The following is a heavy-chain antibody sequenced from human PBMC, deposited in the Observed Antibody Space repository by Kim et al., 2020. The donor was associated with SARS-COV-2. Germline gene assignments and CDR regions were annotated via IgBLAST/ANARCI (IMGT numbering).Heavy chain of an antibody. J-gene: IGHJ6*02. D-gene: IGHD3-16*01. CDR3: AKGLQSHAYWLAMDF. CDR2: ITAHNAVM. V-gene: IGHV3-23*01. CDR1: GFAFDTFA. Sequence: GGSLRLSCEGSGFAFDTFAITWVRQAPGKGLEWVSRITAHNAVMYYANSVKGRFTASRDNSKAYLHMRGLRGEDTATDYCAKGLQSHAYWLAMDFWGQGT.